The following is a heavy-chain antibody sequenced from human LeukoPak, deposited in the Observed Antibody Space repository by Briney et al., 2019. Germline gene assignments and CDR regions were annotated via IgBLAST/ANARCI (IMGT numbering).Heavy chain of an antibody. CDR1: GFTFSSYS. J-gene: IGHJ6*02. CDR3: ARGIGLAAAGTPPSYGMDV. D-gene: IGHD6-13*01. Sequence: PGGSQRLSCAASGFTFSSYSMNCVRQAPGKGLEWVSSISSSSSYIYYADSVKGRFTISRDNAKNSLYLQMNSLRAEDTAVYYCARGIGLAAAGTPPSYGMDVWGQGTTVTVSS. V-gene: IGHV3-21*01. CDR2: ISSSSSYI.